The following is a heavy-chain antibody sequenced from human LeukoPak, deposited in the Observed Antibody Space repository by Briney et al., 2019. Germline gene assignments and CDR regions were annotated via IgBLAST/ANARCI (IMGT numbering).Heavy chain of an antibody. CDR1: GDSVNSYY. V-gene: IGHV4-59*02. CDR2: IYYSGNT. Sequence: PSETLSLTCTVSGDSVNSYYWSWIRQSPGKGLEWIGNIYYSGNTNYNPSLKSRVTISVDTSKNQFSLKMSSVTAADTAVYYCARVRPSDSSSYHVHVDYWGQGTLVTVSS. D-gene: IGHD3-22*01. CDR3: ARVRPSDSSSYHVHVDY. J-gene: IGHJ4*02.